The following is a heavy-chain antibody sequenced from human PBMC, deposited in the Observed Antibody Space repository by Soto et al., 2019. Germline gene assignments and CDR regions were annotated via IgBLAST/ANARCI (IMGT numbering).Heavy chain of an antibody. V-gene: IGHV3-21*01. Sequence: GGSLRLSCAASGFTFSSYSMNWVRQAPGKGLEWVSSISSSSSYIYYADSVKGRFTISRDNAKNSLYLQMNSLRAEDTAVYYCARDGSMYSSSWYYFDYWGQGTLVTVSS. D-gene: IGHD6-13*01. CDR3: ARDGSMYSSSWYYFDY. CDR2: ISSSSSYI. J-gene: IGHJ4*02. CDR1: GFTFSSYS.